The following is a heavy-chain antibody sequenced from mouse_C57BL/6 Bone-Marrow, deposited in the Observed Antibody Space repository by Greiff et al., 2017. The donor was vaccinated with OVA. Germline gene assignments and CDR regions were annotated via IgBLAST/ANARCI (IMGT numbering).Heavy chain of an antibody. D-gene: IGHD1-1*01. CDR2: IYPRSGNT. Sequence: VQLKESGAELARPGASVKLSCKASGYTFTSYGISWVKQRTGQGLEWIGEIYPRSGNTYYNEKFKGKATLTADKSSSTAYMELRSLTSEDSAVYFCARVGTTVVATEYFDYWGQGTTLTVSS. CDR1: GYTFTSYG. J-gene: IGHJ2*01. V-gene: IGHV1-81*01. CDR3: ARVGTTVVATEYFDY.